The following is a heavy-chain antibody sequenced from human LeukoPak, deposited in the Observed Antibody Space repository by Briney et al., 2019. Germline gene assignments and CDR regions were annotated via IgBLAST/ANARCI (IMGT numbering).Heavy chain of an antibody. D-gene: IGHD2-2*01. CDR1: GGSISSYY. V-gene: IGHV4-59*01. CDR2: IYYSGST. CDR3: RRDRYLASTSCEGDWFDP. Sequence: SETLSLTCTVSGGSISSYYWSWIRQPPGKGLEWIGYIYYSGSTNYNPSLKSRVTISVDTSKNQFSLKLSSVTAADTAVYYCRRDRYLASTSCEGDWFDPWGQGTLVTVSS. J-gene: IGHJ5*02.